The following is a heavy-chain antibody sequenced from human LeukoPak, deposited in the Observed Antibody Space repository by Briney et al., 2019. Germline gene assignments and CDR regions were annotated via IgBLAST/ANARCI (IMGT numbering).Heavy chain of an antibody. D-gene: IGHD5-18*01. CDR1: GFTFSNYN. V-gene: IGHV3-48*01. J-gene: IGHJ4*02. Sequence: GGSLRLSCAASGFTFSNYNMIWVRQAPGKGLESVSYISGSGSTMHYADSVRGRFTISRDNAKKSLYLQMNSLRAEDTAVYYCARVWDGYSGEDYWGQGTLVTVSS. CDR3: ARVWDGYSGEDY. CDR2: ISGSGSTM.